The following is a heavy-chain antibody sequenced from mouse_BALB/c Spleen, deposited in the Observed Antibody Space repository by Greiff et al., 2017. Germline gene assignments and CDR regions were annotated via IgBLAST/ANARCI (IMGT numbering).Heavy chain of an antibody. Sequence: VQLQQSGAELARPGASVKMSCKASGYTFTSYMMHWVNQRPGQGLEWIGYINPSSGYTNYNQKFKDKATLTADKSSSTAYMQLSSLTSEDSAVYYCARSGTRDYWGQGTTLTVSS. D-gene: IGHD4-1*01. J-gene: IGHJ2*01. CDR2: INPSSGYT. CDR1: GYTFTSYM. V-gene: IGHV1-4*01. CDR3: ARSGTRDY.